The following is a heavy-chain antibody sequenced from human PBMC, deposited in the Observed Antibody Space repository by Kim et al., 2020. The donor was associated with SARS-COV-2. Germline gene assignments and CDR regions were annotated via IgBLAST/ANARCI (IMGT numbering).Heavy chain of an antibody. J-gene: IGHJ4*02. V-gene: IGHV3-30*04. Sequence: GGSLRLSCAASGFTFSSYAMHWVRQAPGKGLEWVAVISYDGSNKYYVDSVKGRFTISRDNSKNTLYLQMNSLRAEDTAVYYCARGVRYDGYQGYWGQGTLVTVSS. CDR3: ARGVRYDGYQGY. CDR1: GFTFSSYA. D-gene: IGHD5-12*01. CDR2: ISYDGSNK.